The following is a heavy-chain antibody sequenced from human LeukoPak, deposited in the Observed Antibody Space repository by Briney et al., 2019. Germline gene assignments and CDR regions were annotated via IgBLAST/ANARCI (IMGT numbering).Heavy chain of an antibody. CDR2: ISSTSTYI. Sequence: PGGSLRLSCAASGFTFSDYNMNWVRQAPGKGLDWVSSISSTSTYIYYADSVKGRFTISRDNAKNSLYLQMNSLRAEDTAVYYCARDPYSGSYGNYYYYFMDVWGKGTTVTISS. D-gene: IGHD1-26*01. CDR1: GFTFSDYN. CDR3: ARDPYSGSYGNYYYYFMDV. V-gene: IGHV3-21*01. J-gene: IGHJ6*03.